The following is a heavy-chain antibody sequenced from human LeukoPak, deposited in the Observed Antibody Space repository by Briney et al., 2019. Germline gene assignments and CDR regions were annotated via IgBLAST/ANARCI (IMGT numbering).Heavy chain of an antibody. CDR1: GFTFSDYW. Sequence: GGSLRLSCAASGFTFSDYWMSWVRQAPGKGLEWVSVICSGGSTYYADSVKGRFTISRDNSKNTLYLQMNSLRAEDTAVYYCARGRQLPLDYFDYWGQGTMVTVSS. V-gene: IGHV3-66*01. CDR3: ARGRQLPLDYFDY. CDR2: ICSGGST. J-gene: IGHJ4*02. D-gene: IGHD2-15*01.